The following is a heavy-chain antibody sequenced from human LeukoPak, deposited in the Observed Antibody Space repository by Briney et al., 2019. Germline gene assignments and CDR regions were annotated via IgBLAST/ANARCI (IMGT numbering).Heavy chain of an antibody. D-gene: IGHD3-10*01. J-gene: IGHJ4*02. Sequence: SETLSLTRTVSGGSISSGGYYWSWIRQHPGKGLEWIGYIYYSGSTYYNPSLKSRVTISVDTSKNQFSLKLSSVTAADTAVYYCARDESRQPRRAPFDYWGQGTLVTVSS. CDR1: GGSISSGGYY. CDR3: ARDESRQPRRAPFDY. CDR2: IYYSGST. V-gene: IGHV4-31*03.